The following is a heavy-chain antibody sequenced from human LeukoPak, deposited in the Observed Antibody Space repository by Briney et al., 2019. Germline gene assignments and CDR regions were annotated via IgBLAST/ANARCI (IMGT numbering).Heavy chain of an antibody. CDR3: ARGGYYGDLDY. Sequence: SETLSLTCTVSGGSFSTYYWSWIRQPAGKGLEWIGHIYTSGTTNYNPSLKSRVTMLIDTSKNQFSLKLSSVTAADTAVYYCARGGYYGDLDYWGQGTLVTVSS. V-gene: IGHV4-4*07. D-gene: IGHD3-22*01. CDR2: IYTSGTT. CDR1: GGSFSTYY. J-gene: IGHJ4*02.